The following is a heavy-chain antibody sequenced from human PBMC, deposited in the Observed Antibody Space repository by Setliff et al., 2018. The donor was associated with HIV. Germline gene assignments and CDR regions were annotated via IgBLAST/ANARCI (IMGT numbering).Heavy chain of an antibody. CDR3: ARDPYPYFDYGDWYFDL. CDR1: RFTFSTSW. Sequence: PGGSLRLSCAASRFTFSTSWMSWVRQAPGKGLEWVANIKQDGSENFYVDSGKGRFTISRDNAKNSLYLQMNSLRAEDTAVYYCARDPYPYFDYGDWYFDLWGRGTLVTVSS. D-gene: IGHD4-17*01. J-gene: IGHJ2*01. V-gene: IGHV3-7*01. CDR2: IKQDGSEN.